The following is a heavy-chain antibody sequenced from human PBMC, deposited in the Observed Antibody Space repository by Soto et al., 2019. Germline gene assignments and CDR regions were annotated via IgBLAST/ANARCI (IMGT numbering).Heavy chain of an antibody. CDR3: ARTRDTYYYDSSGYYPRFDY. J-gene: IGHJ4*02. Sequence: GGSLRLSCAASGFTFSSYSMNWVRQAPGKGLEWVSYISSSSSTIYYADSVKGRFTISRDNAKNSLYLQMNSLRDEDTAVYYCARTRDTYYYDSSGYYPRFDYWGQGTLVTVSS. V-gene: IGHV3-48*02. CDR2: ISSSSSTI. D-gene: IGHD3-22*01. CDR1: GFTFSSYS.